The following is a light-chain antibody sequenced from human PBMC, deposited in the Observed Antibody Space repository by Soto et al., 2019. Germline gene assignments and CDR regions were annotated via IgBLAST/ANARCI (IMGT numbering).Light chain of an antibody. CDR2: EVT. Sequence: QSVLTQPASVSGSPGQSITMSCTGIGNVGSFKYVSWYQHHPGKAPKLLIYEVTNRPSGVSNRFSGSKSANTASLTISGLQAEDEAHYYCSSYSSTWVFGGGTKVNVL. J-gene: IGLJ3*02. CDR1: GNVGSFKY. V-gene: IGLV2-14*01. CDR3: SSYSSTWV.